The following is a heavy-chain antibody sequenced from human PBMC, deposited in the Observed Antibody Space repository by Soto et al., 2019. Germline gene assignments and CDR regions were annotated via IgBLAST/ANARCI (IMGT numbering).Heavy chain of an antibody. CDR2: IYHSGST. D-gene: IGHD3-16*01. J-gene: IGHJ4*02. V-gene: IGHV4-38-2*01. CDR1: GYSISSGYY. CDR3: ERSDGGVDY. Sequence: PSETLSLTCAVSGYSISSGYYWGWIRQPPGKGLEWIGSIYHSGSTYYNPSLKSRVTISVDTSKNQFSLKLSSVTAADTAVYYCERSDGGVDYWGQGTLVTVSS.